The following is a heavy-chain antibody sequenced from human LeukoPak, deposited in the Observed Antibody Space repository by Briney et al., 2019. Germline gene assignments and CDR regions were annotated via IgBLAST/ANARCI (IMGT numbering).Heavy chain of an antibody. Sequence: SETLSLTCAVYGGSFSGYYWSWIRQPPGKGLEWIGEINHSGSTNYNPSLKSRVTVSVDTSKNQFSLKLSSVTAADTAVYYCARENLMHDTFDIWGQGTMVTVSS. CDR1: GGSFSGYY. J-gene: IGHJ3*02. CDR3: ARENLMHDTFDI. CDR2: INHSGST. D-gene: IGHD3-16*01. V-gene: IGHV4-34*01.